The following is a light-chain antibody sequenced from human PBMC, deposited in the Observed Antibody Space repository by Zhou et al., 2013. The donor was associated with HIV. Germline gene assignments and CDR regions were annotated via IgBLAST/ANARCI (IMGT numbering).Light chain of an antibody. Sequence: DIQMTQFPFSLSASVGGRVTITCRASQTISSYLNWYQQKPGKAPKLLIYAASNLQTGVPSRFRGSASGTEFTLTISSLQAEDSATYYCQQSYRTPPTFGPGTKVDIK. CDR2: AAS. CDR1: QTISSY. V-gene: IGKV1-39*01. J-gene: IGKJ3*01. CDR3: QQSYRTPPT.